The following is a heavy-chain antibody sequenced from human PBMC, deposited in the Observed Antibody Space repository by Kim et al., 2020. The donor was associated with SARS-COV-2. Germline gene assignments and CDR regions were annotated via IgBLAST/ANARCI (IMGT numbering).Heavy chain of an antibody. V-gene: IGHV4-39*01. J-gene: IGHJ5*02. D-gene: IGHD6-19*01. CDR3: ARLWAYSSGWYGANRGTEWFDP. Sequence: SETLSLTCTVSGGSISSSSYYWGWIRQPPGKGLEWIGSIYYSGSTYYNPSLKSRVTISVDTSKNQFSLKLSSVTAADTAVYYCARLWAYSSGWYGANRGTEWFDPWGEGTLVTVSS. CDR1: GGSISSSSYY. CDR2: IYYSGST.